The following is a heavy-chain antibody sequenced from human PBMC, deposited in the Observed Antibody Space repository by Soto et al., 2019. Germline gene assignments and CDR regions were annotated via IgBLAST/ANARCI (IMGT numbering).Heavy chain of an antibody. CDR2: IYYSGST. Sequence: SETLSLTCTVSGCSISSYYWSWIRQPPGKGLEWIGYIYYSGSTNYNPTLKSRVTISVDTSKNQFSLKLSSVTAADTAVYYCARDQGCGDKPGDFDIWGQGTLVTVSS. V-gene: IGHV4-59*01. J-gene: IGHJ3*02. CDR3: ARDQGCGDKPGDFDI. CDR1: GCSISSYY. D-gene: IGHD2-21*01.